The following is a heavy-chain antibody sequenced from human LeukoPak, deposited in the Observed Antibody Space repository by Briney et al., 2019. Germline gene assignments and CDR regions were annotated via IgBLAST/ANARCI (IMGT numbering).Heavy chain of an antibody. V-gene: IGHV4-59*08. D-gene: IGHD6-13*01. CDR1: GSSISSYY. CDR2: IYYSGST. J-gene: IGHJ5*02. Sequence: PSETLSLTCTVSGSSISSYYWSWIRQPPGKGLEWIGYIYYSGSTNYNPSLKSRVTISVDTSKNQFSLKLSSVTAADTAVYYCAEGAAAGTGWFDPWGQGTLVTVSS. CDR3: AEGAAAGTGWFDP.